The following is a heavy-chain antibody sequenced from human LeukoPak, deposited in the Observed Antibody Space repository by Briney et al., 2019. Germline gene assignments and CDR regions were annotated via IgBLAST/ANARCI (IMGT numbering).Heavy chain of an antibody. J-gene: IGHJ4*02. CDR2: ISGTGGST. Sequence: GGSLRLSCAASGFTFSNSAMSWVRQAPGKGLEWVSGISGTGGSTYYADSVKGRFTISRDNSKSTLYLQMNSLRAEDTAVYYCAKFRGPPPNHFDYWGQGTLVTVSS. D-gene: IGHD3-10*01. CDR1: GFTFSNSA. CDR3: AKFRGPPPNHFDY. V-gene: IGHV3-23*01.